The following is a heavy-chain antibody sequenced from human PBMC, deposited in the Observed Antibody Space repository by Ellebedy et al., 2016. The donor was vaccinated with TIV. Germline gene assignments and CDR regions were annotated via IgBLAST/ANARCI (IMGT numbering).Heavy chain of an antibody. Sequence: MPSETLSLTCTVSGGSISSYYWSRIRQPPGKGLEWIGYIYYSGSTNYNPSLKSRVTISVDTSKNQFSLKLSSVTAADTAVYYCARQGYSYGSWFDPWGQGTLVTVSS. V-gene: IGHV4-59*08. CDR2: IYYSGST. CDR1: GGSISSYY. J-gene: IGHJ5*02. CDR3: ARQGYSYGSWFDP. D-gene: IGHD5-18*01.